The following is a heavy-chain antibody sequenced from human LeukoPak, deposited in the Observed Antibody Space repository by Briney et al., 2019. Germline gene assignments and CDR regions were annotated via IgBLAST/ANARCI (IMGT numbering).Heavy chain of an antibody. V-gene: IGHV3-21*04. Sequence: GSLRLSCAASGFTFSSYSMNWVRQAPGKGLEWVSSITSTGRYIFYADSLKGRFTISRDNAKNSLYLQMNSLRAEDTALYYCAKDVYSSGTGYFDYGAREPWSPSPQ. CDR3: AKDVYSSGTGYFD. CDR1: GFTFSSYS. J-gene: IGHJ4*02. D-gene: IGHD6-19*01. CDR2: ITSTGRYI.